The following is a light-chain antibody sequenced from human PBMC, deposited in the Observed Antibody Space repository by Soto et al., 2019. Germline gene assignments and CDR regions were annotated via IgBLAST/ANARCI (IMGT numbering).Light chain of an antibody. V-gene: IGKV1-8*01. CDR2: GTS. J-gene: IGKJ2*01. CDR3: HQYYSYPFV. Sequence: AIRMTQSPSSLSVSTGDRVTITCRASQAISSYLAWYQQKPGKAPNLLIYGTSTLQSGVPSRFSGSGSGTDFTLTISSLQSEDFATYYCHQYYSYPFVFGQGTKLEIK. CDR1: QAISSY.